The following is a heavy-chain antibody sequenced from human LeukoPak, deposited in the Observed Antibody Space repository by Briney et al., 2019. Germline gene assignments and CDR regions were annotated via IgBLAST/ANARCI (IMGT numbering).Heavy chain of an antibody. Sequence: GGSLRLSCAASGFTFSSYSISWIRQAPGKGLEWVSYISSNSGTIYYADSVKGRFTISRYNTKNSLFLQMNNLRAEDTAVYYCAKEGFCSSTSCLRSPSDPWGQGTLVTVSS. CDR2: ISSNSGTI. V-gene: IGHV3-48*04. CDR3: AKEGFCSSTSCLRSPSDP. D-gene: IGHD2-2*01. CDR1: GFTFSSYS. J-gene: IGHJ5*02.